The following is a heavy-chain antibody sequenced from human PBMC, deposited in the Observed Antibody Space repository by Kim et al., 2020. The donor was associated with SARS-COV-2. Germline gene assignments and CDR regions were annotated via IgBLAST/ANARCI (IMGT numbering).Heavy chain of an antibody. D-gene: IGHD3-16*01. CDR2: ISYDGSNK. CDR1: GFTFSSYA. CDR3: ARGGGAMGHFDY. V-gene: IGHV3-30-3*01. J-gene: IGHJ4*02. Sequence: GGSLRLSCAASGFTFSSYAMHWVRQAPGKGLEWVAVISYDGSNKYYADSVKGRFTISRDNSKNTLYLQMNSLRAEDTAVYYCARGGGAMGHFDYWGQGTLVTVSS.